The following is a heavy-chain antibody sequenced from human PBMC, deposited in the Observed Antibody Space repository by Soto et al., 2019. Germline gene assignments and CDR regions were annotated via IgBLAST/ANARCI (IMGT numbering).Heavy chain of an antibody. V-gene: IGHV1-69*13. CDR2: IILPFGTA. CDR3: ASNSRWSAFDI. Sequence: ASVKVSCKASGGTFSNYAISWVRQAPGQGLEWMGGIILPFGTANYAQKFQGRVTITADESMTTAYMELSGLRSVDTAVYYCASNSRWSAFDIWGQGTM. D-gene: IGHD3-22*01. CDR1: GGTFSNYA. J-gene: IGHJ3*02.